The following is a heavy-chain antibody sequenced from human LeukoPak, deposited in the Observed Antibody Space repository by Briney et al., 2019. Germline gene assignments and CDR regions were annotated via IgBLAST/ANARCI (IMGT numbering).Heavy chain of an antibody. D-gene: IGHD2-2*01. CDR2: IIPIFGTA. V-gene: IGHV1-69*01. CDR1: GGTFSRYA. CDR3: ARKHIVVVPAANPSYAFDI. Sequence: SVKVSCKASGGTFSRYAISWVRQAPGQGLEWMGGIIPIFGTANYAQKFQGRVTITADESTSTAYMELSSLRSEDTAVYYCARKHIVVVPAANPSYAFDIWGQGTMVTVSS. J-gene: IGHJ3*02.